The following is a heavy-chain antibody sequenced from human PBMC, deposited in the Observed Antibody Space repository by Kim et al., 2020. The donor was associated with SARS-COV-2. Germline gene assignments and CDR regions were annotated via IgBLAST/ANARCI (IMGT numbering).Heavy chain of an antibody. CDR3: AKGEEYAFGELSPFDY. CDR2: IYSGGSST. CDR1: GFTFSSYA. V-gene: IGHV3-23*03. D-gene: IGHD3-10*01. Sequence: GGSLRLSCAASGFTFSSYAMSWVRQAPGKGLEWVSVIYSGGSSTYYADSVKGRFTISRDNSKNTLYLQMNSLRAEDTAVYYCAKGEEYAFGELSPFDYWGQGTLVTVSS. J-gene: IGHJ4*02.